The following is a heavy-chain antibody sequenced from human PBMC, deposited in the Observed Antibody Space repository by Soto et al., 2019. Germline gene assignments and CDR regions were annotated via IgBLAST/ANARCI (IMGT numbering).Heavy chain of an antibody. Sequence: SETLSLTCSVSGGSISDSNDHWGWIRQSPGQGLEWIGSFHNSGSLHYNPPFKSRATISVDTSKNQYSLKVNSVIAADTAIYYCARLGGYCSGTSCYGYYGMDVWGQGTTVTVSS. J-gene: IGHJ6*02. D-gene: IGHD2-2*01. CDR1: GGSISDSNDH. CDR3: ARLGGYCSGTSCYGYYGMDV. CDR2: FHNSGSL. V-gene: IGHV4-39*01.